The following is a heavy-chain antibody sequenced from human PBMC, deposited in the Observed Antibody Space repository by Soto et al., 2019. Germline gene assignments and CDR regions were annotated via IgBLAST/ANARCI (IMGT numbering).Heavy chain of an antibody. CDR2: ISAYNGNT. Sequence: ASVKVSCKASGYTFTSYGISWVRQAPGQGLEWMGWISAYNGNTNYAQKLQGRVTMTTDTSTSTAYMELRSLRSDDTAVYYCARDLGYSSSWYVVGFDYWGQGTLVTVSS. V-gene: IGHV1-18*01. D-gene: IGHD6-13*01. CDR1: GYTFTSYG. CDR3: ARDLGYSSSWYVVGFDY. J-gene: IGHJ4*02.